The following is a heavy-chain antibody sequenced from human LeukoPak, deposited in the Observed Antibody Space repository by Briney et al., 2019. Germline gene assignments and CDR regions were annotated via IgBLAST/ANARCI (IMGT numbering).Heavy chain of an antibody. J-gene: IGHJ5*02. V-gene: IGHV1-2*02. CDR3: VRDRPHNWFDP. CDR2: MNPNSGDT. CDR1: GYTFTSYD. Sequence: ASVKVSCKASGYTFTSYDINWVRQATGQGLEWMGWMNPNSGDTNYAQNFRGRVTMTRDTSITTAYMELNRLTSDDTAVYYCVRDRPHNWFDPWGQGTLVTVSS.